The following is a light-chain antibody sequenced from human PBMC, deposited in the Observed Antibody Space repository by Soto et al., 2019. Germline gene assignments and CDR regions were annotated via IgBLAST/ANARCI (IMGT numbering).Light chain of an antibody. CDR2: GNN. V-gene: IGLV1-40*01. CDR1: SSNIGAGFD. CDR3: QSYDTSLSGGSV. Sequence: QSVLTQSPSVSGARGQRVSISCTGTSSNIGAGFDVHWYQQLPATAPKLLIYGNNNRPSGVPDRFSGSKSGTSASLAITGLQAEDEADYYYQSYDTSLSGGSVFGTGTKVAVL. J-gene: IGLJ1*01.